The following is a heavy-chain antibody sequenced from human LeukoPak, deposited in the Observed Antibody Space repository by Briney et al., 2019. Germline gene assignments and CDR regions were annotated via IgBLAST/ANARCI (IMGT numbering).Heavy chain of an antibody. CDR1: GFTFSSYA. Sequence: ERSLRLSCAASGFTFSSYAMHWVRQAPGKGLEWVAVISYDGSNKYYADSVKGRFTISRDNSKNTLYLQMNSLRAEDTAVYYCARADSSGYHWGQGTLVTVSS. J-gene: IGHJ4*02. D-gene: IGHD3-22*01. CDR2: ISYDGSNK. CDR3: ARADSSGYH. V-gene: IGHV3-30*04.